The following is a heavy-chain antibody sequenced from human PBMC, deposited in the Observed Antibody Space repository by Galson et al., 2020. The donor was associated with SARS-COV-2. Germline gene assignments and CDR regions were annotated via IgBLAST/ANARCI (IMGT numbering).Heavy chain of an antibody. Sequence: SEPLSLTCTVSGDSISGNYWSWIRQPPGKGLEWMGYIYNSGSTKYNPSLESRVTISLDTSKNQFSLKLTSVTAADTAMYYCARDRKDDDAFDIWGQGTMVTVSS. CDR3: ARDRKDDDAFDI. J-gene: IGHJ3*02. V-gene: IGHV4-59*01. CDR2: IYNSGST. CDR1: GDSISGNY.